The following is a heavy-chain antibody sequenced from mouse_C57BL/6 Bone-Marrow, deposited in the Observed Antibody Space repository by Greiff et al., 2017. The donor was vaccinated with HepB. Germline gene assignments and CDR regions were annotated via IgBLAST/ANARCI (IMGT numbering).Heavy chain of an antibody. CDR3: TRPYAMDY. CDR1: GEEFKDGE. Sequence: GKRKKEGEERERKGAEGMREGKEEGEEFKDGEMSWGKQTPGEGLECRGAIDPETGGTAYNQKFKGKAILTADKSSSTAYMELRSLTSEDSAVYYCTRPYAMDYWGQGTSVTVSS. V-gene: IGHV1-15*01. J-gene: IGHJ4*01. CDR2: IDPETGGT.